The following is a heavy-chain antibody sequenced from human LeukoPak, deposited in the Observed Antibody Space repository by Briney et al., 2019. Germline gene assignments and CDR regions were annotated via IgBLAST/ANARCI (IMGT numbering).Heavy chain of an antibody. CDR1: GFTFSNYW. Sequence: GGSLRLSCAASGFTFSNYWMSWVRQAPGRGLEWVANINQDGSEKYYVDSVRGRFTISRDNAENSLYLQMNSLRAEDTAVYYCARTWMYSNYFRGQGTLVTVSS. D-gene: IGHD4-11*01. CDR2: INQDGSEK. J-gene: IGHJ4*02. CDR3: ARTWMYSNYF. V-gene: IGHV3-7*03.